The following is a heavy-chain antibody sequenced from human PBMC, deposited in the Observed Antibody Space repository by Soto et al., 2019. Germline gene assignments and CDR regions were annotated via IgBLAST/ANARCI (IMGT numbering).Heavy chain of an antibody. CDR2: IYHSGST. Sequence: QVQLQESGPGLVKPSGTLSLTCAVSGGSISSNHWWSWGRQQPGGGLEWIVGIYHSGSTNYNPSLESRVNILLDKTKTQFSLNRRSVTAADTAGSYCARRTDYYASSGTFDYWGQGTLVTVSS. J-gene: IGHJ4*02. CDR3: ARRTDYYASSGTFDY. D-gene: IGHD3-22*01. V-gene: IGHV4-4*02. CDR1: GGSISSNHW.